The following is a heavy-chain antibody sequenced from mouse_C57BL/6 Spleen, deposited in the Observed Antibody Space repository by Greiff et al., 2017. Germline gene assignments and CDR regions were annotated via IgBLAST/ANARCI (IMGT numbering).Heavy chain of an antibody. CDR1: GYTFTSYW. J-gene: IGHJ4*01. CDR3: ARSGGSYAMDY. Sequence: QVQLQQPGAELVKPGASVKLSCKASGYTFTSYWMPWVKQRPGKGLEWIGMIHPNSGSTNYNEKFKSKATLTVDKSSSTAYMQLSSLTSEDSAVYYCARSGGSYAMDYWGQGTSVTVSS. CDR2: IHPNSGST. V-gene: IGHV1-64*01.